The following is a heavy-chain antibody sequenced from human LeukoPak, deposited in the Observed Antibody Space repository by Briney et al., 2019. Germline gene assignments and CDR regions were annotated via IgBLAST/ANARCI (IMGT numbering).Heavy chain of an antibody. CDR2: ICTSGST. CDR1: GGSISSYY. V-gene: IGHV4-4*07. D-gene: IGHD2-15*01. Sequence: PSETLSLTCTVSGGSISSYYWSWIRQPAGKGLEWLGRICTSGSTNYNPSLKSRVTVSVDTSKNQFSLKLSSVTAADTAVYYCARDCSGGSCYPAGYYGMDVWGQGTTVTVSS. J-gene: IGHJ6*02. CDR3: ARDCSGGSCYPAGYYGMDV.